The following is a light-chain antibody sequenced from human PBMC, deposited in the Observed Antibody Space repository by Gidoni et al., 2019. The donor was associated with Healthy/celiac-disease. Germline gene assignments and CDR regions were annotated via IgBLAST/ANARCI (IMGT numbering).Light chain of an antibody. Sequence: VITRSPASLAVSLGERATINCKSSQSVLYSSNNKNYLAWYQQKPGQPPKLLIYGASTRESGVPDRFSGSGSATDFTLTSSSLQAEDVVVYYCQQYYRTPPTFXQXTKLXIK. V-gene: IGKV4-1*01. CDR2: GAS. CDR1: QSVLYSSNNKNY. J-gene: IGKJ2*01. CDR3: QQYYRTPPT.